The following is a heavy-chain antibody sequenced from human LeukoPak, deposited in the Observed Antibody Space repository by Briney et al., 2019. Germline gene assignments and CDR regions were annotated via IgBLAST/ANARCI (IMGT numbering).Heavy chain of an antibody. D-gene: IGHD3-10*01. CDR3: ATRGRPGPALASEC. CDR2: VDPEDGET. CDR1: GYTFNDYY. J-gene: IGHJ4*02. Sequence: ATVKISCKVSGYTFNDYYMHWVQHAPGTGLEWMGLVDPEDGETIYAEKFQGRVTITADTSTDTAYMELSSLRSKDTAVYYCATRGRPGPALASECWGQGTLVTVSS. V-gene: IGHV1-69-2*01.